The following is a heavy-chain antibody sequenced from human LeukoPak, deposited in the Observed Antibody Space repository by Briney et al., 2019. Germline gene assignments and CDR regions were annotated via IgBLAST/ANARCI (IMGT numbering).Heavy chain of an antibody. CDR1: GFTFSSYA. Sequence: GGSLRLSWSASGFTFSSYAMHWVRQAPGKGLEYVSAISSNGGSTYYADSVKGRFTISRDNSKNTLYLQMSSLRAEDTAVYYCVKDSYYYDRRGFDYWGQGTLVTVSS. D-gene: IGHD3-22*01. V-gene: IGHV3-64D*06. CDR2: ISSNGGST. CDR3: VKDSYYYDRRGFDY. J-gene: IGHJ4*02.